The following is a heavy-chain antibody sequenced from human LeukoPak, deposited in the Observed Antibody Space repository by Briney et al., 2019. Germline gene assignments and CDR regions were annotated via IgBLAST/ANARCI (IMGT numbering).Heavy chain of an antibody. J-gene: IGHJ4*02. CDR3: ARRDPTTVTAFDY. V-gene: IGHV5-51*01. CDR1: GFDFTRDW. D-gene: IGHD4-17*01. CDR2: IFPDDSDT. Sequence: GESLKISCRFSGFDFTRDWIGWVCLMPGKGLEWMGIIFPDDSDTRYSPSFQGQVTLSADKSISTAYLQWSSLKASDTAIYYCARRDPTTVTAFDYWGQGTLVTVSS.